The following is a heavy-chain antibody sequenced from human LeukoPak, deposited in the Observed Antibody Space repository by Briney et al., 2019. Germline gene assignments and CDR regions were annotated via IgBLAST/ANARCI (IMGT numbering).Heavy chain of an antibody. CDR3: ARGRGYCSSTSCARPLDY. V-gene: IGHV4-34*01. CDR2: INHSGST. J-gene: IGHJ4*02. CDR1: GGSFSCYY. D-gene: IGHD2-2*01. Sequence: SETLSLTCAVYGGSFSCYYWSWIRQPPGKGLEWIGEINHSGSTNYNPSLKSRVTISVDTSKTPFSLKLSSVTAADTAVYYCARGRGYCSSTSCARPLDYWGQGTLVTVSS.